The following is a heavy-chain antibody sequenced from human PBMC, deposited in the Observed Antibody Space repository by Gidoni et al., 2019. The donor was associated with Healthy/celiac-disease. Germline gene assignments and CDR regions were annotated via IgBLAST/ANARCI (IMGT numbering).Heavy chain of an antibody. V-gene: IGHV3-7*01. Sequence: EVQLVESGGGLVHPGGSLRPSCAASGFTFGSYWMSWVRQGPGKGLEWVANIKQEGSEKYYVDSVKGRFTISRDNAKNSLYLQMNSLRAEDTAVYYCARFRSWSWFDPWGQGTLVTVSS. CDR1: GFTFGSYW. J-gene: IGHJ5*02. CDR2: IKQEGSEK. CDR3: ARFRSWSWFDP. D-gene: IGHD6-13*01.